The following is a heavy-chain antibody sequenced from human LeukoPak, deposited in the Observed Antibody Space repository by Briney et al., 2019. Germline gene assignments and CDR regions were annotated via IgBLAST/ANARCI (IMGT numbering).Heavy chain of an antibody. D-gene: IGHD3-22*01. V-gene: IGHV3-15*01. CDR3: TTVHYSDSSGYPH. J-gene: IGHJ4*02. CDR1: GFTFSNAW. CDR2: IKSKNDGGTT. Sequence: GGSLRLSCAASGFTFSNAWMSWVRQAPGKGLEWVGRIKSKNDGGTTDYAAPVKGKFSISRDDSRTTLFLQMNSLKTEDTAVYYCTTVHYSDSSGYPHWGQGTLVTVSS.